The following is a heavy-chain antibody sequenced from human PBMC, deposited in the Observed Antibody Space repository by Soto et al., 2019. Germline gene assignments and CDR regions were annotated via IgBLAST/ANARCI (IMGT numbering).Heavy chain of an antibody. J-gene: IGHJ6*02. D-gene: IGHD3-10*01. CDR3: AKDGASYYYYGMDV. CDR1: GFRFDAYG. V-gene: IGHV3-30*18. Sequence: QVQLVESGGGVVQPGRSLRLSCVASGFRFDAYGMHWVRQAPGKGLEWVAVITYHGRNKYYADSVKGRFSISRDNSKSTLYLQMNSLRAEDTAVYYCAKDGASYYYYGMDVWGQGTTVTVSS. CDR2: ITYHGRNK.